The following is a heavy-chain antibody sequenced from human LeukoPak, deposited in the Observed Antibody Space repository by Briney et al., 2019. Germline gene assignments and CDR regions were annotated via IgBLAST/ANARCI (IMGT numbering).Heavy chain of an antibody. V-gene: IGHV3-23*01. Sequence: GGSLRLSCSASGFSFSTDGMSWVRQAPGKGLEWVSGILGLGGASRTYYADSVKGRFTISRDNSQNTVSLQVNNLRTEDTALYFCAKTSLSDASGHYYYMDVWGKGTTVTVSS. CDR1: GFSFSTDG. D-gene: IGHD3-3*01. CDR3: AKTSLSDASGHYYYMDV. CDR2: ILGLGGASRT. J-gene: IGHJ6*03.